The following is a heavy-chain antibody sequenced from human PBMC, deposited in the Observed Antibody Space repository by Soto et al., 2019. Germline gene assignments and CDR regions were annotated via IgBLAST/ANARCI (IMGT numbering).Heavy chain of an antibody. CDR3: AKDPDVHGRYFDWLLRPFDP. CDR2: ISYDGSNK. V-gene: IGHV3-30*18. Sequence: GGSLRLSCTASGFTFSSYGMHWVRQAPGKGLEWVAVISYDGSNKYYADSVKGRFTISRDNSKNTLYLQMNSLRAEDTAVYYCAKDPDVHGRYFDWLLRPFDPWGQGTLVTVSS. CDR1: GFTFSSYG. D-gene: IGHD3-9*01. J-gene: IGHJ5*02.